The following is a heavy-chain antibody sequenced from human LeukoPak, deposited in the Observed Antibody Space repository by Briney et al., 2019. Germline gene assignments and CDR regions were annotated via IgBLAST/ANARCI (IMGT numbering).Heavy chain of an antibody. CDR1: GYTFTSYG. V-gene: IGHV1-18*01. CDR3: ARRSITGIDGY. Sequence: ASVKVSCKASGYTFTSYGISWVRQAPGQGLEWMGRISGYNGNTNYAQKLQGRITMTTDTSTSTAYMELGSLRSDDTAVYYCARRSITGIDGYWGQGTLVTASS. J-gene: IGHJ4*02. CDR2: ISGYNGNT. D-gene: IGHD1-20*01.